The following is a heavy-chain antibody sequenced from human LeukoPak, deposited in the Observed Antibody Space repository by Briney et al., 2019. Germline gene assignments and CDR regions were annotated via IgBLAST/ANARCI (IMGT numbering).Heavy chain of an antibody. CDR3: ARSGGYYDILTGYRTPYYYYGMDV. J-gene: IGHJ6*02. CDR2: IYYSGST. CDR1: GGSISSGGYY. Sequence: SETLSLTCTVSGGSISSGGYYWSWIRQHPGKGLEWIGYIYYSGSTYYNPSLKSRVTISVDTSKNQFSLKLSSVTAADTAVYYCARSGGYYDILTGYRTPYYYYGMDVWGQGTTVTVSS. V-gene: IGHV4-31*03. D-gene: IGHD3-9*01.